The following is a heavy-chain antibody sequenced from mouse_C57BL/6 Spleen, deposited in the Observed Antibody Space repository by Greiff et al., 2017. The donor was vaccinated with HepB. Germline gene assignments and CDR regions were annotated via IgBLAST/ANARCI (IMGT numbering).Heavy chain of an antibody. CDR2: IDPSDSYT. J-gene: IGHJ1*03. D-gene: IGHD2-5*01. CDR3: ARPYYSNYDGWYFDV. Sequence: QVQLQQSGAELVMPGASVKLSCKASGYTFTSYWMHWVKQRPGQGLEWIGEIDPSDSYTNYNQKFKGKSTLTVDKSSSTAYMQLSSLTSEDSAVYYCARPYYSNYDGWYFDVWGTGTTVTVSS. CDR1: GYTFTSYW. V-gene: IGHV1-69*01.